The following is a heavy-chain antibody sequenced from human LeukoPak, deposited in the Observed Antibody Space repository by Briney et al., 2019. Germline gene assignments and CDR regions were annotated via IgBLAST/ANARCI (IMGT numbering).Heavy chain of an antibody. Sequence: SVKVSCKASGGTFSSYAISWVRQAPGQGLEWMGGIIPIFGTANYAQKFQGRVTITADESTSTAYMELSSLRSEDTAVYYCARGDYGGNYYYYGMDVWGQGTTVTVSS. D-gene: IGHD4-23*01. CDR1: GGTFSSYA. CDR2: IIPIFGTA. J-gene: IGHJ6*02. V-gene: IGHV1-69*13. CDR3: ARGDYGGNYYYYGMDV.